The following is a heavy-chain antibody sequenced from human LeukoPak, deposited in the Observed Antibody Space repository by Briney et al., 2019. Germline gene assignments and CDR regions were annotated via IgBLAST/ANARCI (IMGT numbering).Heavy chain of an antibody. CDR2: IYPYDSET. D-gene: IGHD5-18*01. J-gene: IGHJ4*02. V-gene: IGHV5-51*01. CDR1: GYSFTGFW. CDR3: ARHIGYSAWNPDY. Sequence: AESLKISCQASGYSFTGFWIGWVRSMPGKGLEWMGIIYPYDSETRYSPSFQGQVTISADKSISTAYLQWSSLKASDTAMYYCARHIGYSAWNPDYWGQGTLVTVSS.